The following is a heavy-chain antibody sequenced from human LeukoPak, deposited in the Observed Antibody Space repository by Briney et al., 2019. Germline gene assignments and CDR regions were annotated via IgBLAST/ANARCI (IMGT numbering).Heavy chain of an antibody. V-gene: IGHV4-34*01. CDR1: GGSFSGYY. CDR3: ARLGYCSSTSCSVSSVLEATRKFDY. Sequence: KASGTLPLTCAAYGGSFSGYYWSWIRQPPGKGLEWIGEINHSGSTNYNPSLKSRVTISVDTSKNQFSLKLSSVTAADTAVYYCARLGYCSSTSCSVSSVLEATRKFDYWGQGTLVTVSS. D-gene: IGHD2-2*01. CDR2: INHSGST. J-gene: IGHJ4*02.